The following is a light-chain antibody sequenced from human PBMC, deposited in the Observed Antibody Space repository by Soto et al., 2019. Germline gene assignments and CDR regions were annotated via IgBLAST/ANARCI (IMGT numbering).Light chain of an antibody. CDR3: QVWDSRNDHPYV. V-gene: IGLV3-21*02. Sequence: SYELTQPPSVSVAPGQTATVTCGRNNIGSKSVHWYQQKSGRAPVLVVYDDAKRPSGIPERFSGSNSGNTATLTISRVEAGDEADYYCQVWDSRNDHPYVFGTGTKVTVL. CDR1: NIGSKS. CDR2: DDA. J-gene: IGLJ1*01.